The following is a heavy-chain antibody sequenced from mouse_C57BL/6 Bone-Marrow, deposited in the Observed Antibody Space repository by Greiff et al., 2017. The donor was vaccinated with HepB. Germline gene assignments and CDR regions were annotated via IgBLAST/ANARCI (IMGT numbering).Heavy chain of an antibody. CDR3: AREGLLPDYYAMDY. CDR1: GYTFTSYW. CDR2: IYPSDSET. J-gene: IGHJ4*01. V-gene: IGHV1-61*01. D-gene: IGHD2-3*01. Sequence: VQLQQPGAELVRPGSSVKLSCKASGYTFTSYWMDWVKQRPGQGLEWIGNIYPSDSETHYNQKFQDKATLTVDKSSSTAYMQLSSLTSEDSAVYYCAREGLLPDYYAMDYWGQGTSVTVSS.